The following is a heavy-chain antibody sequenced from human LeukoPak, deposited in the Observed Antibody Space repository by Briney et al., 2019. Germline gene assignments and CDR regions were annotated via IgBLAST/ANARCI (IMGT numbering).Heavy chain of an antibody. CDR3: ARDSPTSWGSGWYYFES. V-gene: IGHV3-30*04. CDR1: GFTFSSYA. D-gene: IGHD6-13*01. CDR2: VSYDGSDK. J-gene: IGHJ4*02. Sequence: GRSLRLSCAASGFTFSSYAMHWVRQAPGKGLEWVAAVSYDGSDKYYADSVKGRFTISRDNSRNTLYLQMNSLRAEDTAVYYCARDSPTSWGSGWYYFESWGQGTLVTVSS.